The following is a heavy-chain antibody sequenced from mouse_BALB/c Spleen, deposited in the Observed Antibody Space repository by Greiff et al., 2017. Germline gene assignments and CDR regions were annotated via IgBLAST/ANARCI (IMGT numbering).Heavy chain of an antibody. CDR1: GFTFTDYY. CDR2: IRNKANGYTT. CDR3: ARDIYYGYDDGDY. Sequence: EVKVVESGGGLVQPGGSLRLSCATSGFTFTDYYMSWVRQPPGKALEWLGFIRNKANGYTTEYSASVKGRFTISRDNSQSILYLQMNTLRAEDSATYYCARDIYYGYDDGDYWGQGTTLTVSS. D-gene: IGHD2-2*01. V-gene: IGHV7-3*02. J-gene: IGHJ2*01.